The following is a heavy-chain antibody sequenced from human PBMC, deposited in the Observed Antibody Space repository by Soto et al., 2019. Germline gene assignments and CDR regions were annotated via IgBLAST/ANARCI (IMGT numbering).Heavy chain of an antibody. Sequence: GGSLRLSCAASGFTVSSNYMSWVRQAPGKGLEWVSVIYSGGSTYYADSVKGRFTISRDNSKNTLYLQMNSLRAEDTAVYYCASELSSSWSNAFDIWGQGTMVTVSS. D-gene: IGHD6-13*01. J-gene: IGHJ3*02. CDR3: ASELSSSWSNAFDI. CDR1: GFTVSSNY. CDR2: IYSGGST. V-gene: IGHV3-66*01.